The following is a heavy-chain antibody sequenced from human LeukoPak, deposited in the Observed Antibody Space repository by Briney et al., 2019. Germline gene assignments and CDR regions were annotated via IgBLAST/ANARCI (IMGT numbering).Heavy chain of an antibody. CDR1: GGSFSNYY. V-gene: IGHV4-34*01. J-gene: IGHJ4*02. CDR3: APIFGDYSDFDS. D-gene: IGHD4-17*01. CDR2: ITHSGST. Sequence: SETLSLTCAVYGGSFSNYYLSWVRQPPGKGLEWIGGITHSGSTNYNPSLKSRVTISVDTSKSQFSLKLRSVAAADTAVYYCAPIFGDYSDFDSWGQGTLVTVSS.